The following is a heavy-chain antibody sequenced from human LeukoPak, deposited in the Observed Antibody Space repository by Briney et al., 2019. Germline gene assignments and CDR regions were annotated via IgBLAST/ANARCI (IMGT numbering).Heavy chain of an antibody. CDR1: GFTFSGYS. D-gene: IGHD3-9*01. CDR2: ISSSSSI. V-gene: IGHV3-21*01. J-gene: IGHJ4*02. CDR3: ARANPPAISFFDY. Sequence: PGGSLRLSCAAFGFTFSGYSMNWVRQVPGKGLEWVSSISSSSSIYYADSVKGRFTISRDNAKNSLYLQMNSLRAEDTAVYYCARANPPAISFFDYWGQGTLVTVSS.